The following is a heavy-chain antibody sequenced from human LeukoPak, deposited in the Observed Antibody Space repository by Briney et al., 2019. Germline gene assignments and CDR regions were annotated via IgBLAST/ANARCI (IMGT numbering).Heavy chain of an antibody. Sequence: GSLRLSCAASGFTFSSYSMNWVRQAPGKGLEWVSSISSSSSYIYYADSMKGRFTISRDNAKNSLYLQMNSLRAEDTAVYYCARVDETTFSFDYWGQGTLVTVSS. V-gene: IGHV3-21*01. CDR2: ISSSSSYI. CDR3: ARVDETTFSFDY. CDR1: GFTFSSYS. D-gene: IGHD2/OR15-2a*01. J-gene: IGHJ4*02.